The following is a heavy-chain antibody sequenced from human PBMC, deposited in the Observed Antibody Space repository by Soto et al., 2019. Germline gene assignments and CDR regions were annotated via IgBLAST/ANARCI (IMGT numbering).Heavy chain of an antibody. V-gene: IGHV3-23*01. CDR1: GFTFSSYA. CDR2: TSGSGGST. Sequence: PGGSLRLSCAASGFTFSSYAMSWVRQAPGKGLEWVSATSGSGGSTYYADSVKGRFTISRDNSKNTLYLQMNSLRAEDTAVYYCAKVPHYDFWSGYYMDVWGKGTTVTVSS. J-gene: IGHJ6*03. D-gene: IGHD3-3*01. CDR3: AKVPHYDFWSGYYMDV.